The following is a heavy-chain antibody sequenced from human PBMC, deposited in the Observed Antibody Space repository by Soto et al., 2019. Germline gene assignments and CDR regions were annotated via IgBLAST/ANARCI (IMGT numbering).Heavy chain of an antibody. Sequence: SETLSLTCTVSSGSISSSSYFWGWIRQPPGKGLEWIGNIYYSGSTYYNPSLKSRVTISVDTSNNQFSLKLSSVTAADTAVYYCARVFRDSPFYYDYMDFWGKGTTVTVSS. CDR3: ARVFRDSPFYYDYMDF. D-gene: IGHD2-15*01. CDR2: IYYSGST. CDR1: SGSISSSSYF. V-gene: IGHV4-39*01. J-gene: IGHJ6*03.